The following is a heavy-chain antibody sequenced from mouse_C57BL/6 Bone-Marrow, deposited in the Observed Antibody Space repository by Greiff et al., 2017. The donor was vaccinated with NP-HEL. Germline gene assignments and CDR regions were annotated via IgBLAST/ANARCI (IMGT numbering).Heavy chain of an antibody. D-gene: IGHD4-1*01. V-gene: IGHV1-69*01. J-gene: IGHJ1*03. CDR3: ARGGWDVRFDV. CDR2: IDPSDSYT. Sequence: QVQLQQPGAELVMPGASVKLSCKASGYTFTSYWMHWVKQRPGQGLEWIGEIDPSDSYTNYNQKFKGKSTLTVDKSSSTAYMQLSSLTSEDSAVYYCARGGWDVRFDVWGTGTTVTVSS. CDR1: GYTFTSYW.